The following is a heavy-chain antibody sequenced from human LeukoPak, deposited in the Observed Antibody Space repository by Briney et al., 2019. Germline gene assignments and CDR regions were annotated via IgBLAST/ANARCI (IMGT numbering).Heavy chain of an antibody. J-gene: IGHJ4*02. CDR3: AKDSSVPYGITD. CDR2: ISPSDGNT. CDR1: GFTFSKYA. V-gene: IGHV3-23*01. D-gene: IGHD4-17*01. Sequence: GGSLRLSCAASGFTFSKYAMSWVRQAPGKGLGWVSAISPSDGNTFYADSVKGRFTISRDNSKNTLSLQMYSLRAEDTALYYCAKDSSVPYGITDWGQGTLVTVSS.